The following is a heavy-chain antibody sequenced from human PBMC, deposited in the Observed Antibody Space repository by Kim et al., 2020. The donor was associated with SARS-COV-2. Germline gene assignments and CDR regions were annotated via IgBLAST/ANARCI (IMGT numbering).Heavy chain of an antibody. D-gene: IGHD4-17*01. CDR2: IKSKTDGGTT. Sequence: GGSLRLSCAASGFTFSNAWMSWVRQAPGKGLEWVGRIKSKTDGGTTDYAAPVKGRFTISRDDSKNTLYLQMNSLKTEDTAVYYCTTGRDYGDYEPWGTDAFDIWGQGTMVTVSS. V-gene: IGHV3-15*01. CDR1: GFTFSNAW. J-gene: IGHJ3*02. CDR3: TTGRDYGDYEPWGTDAFDI.